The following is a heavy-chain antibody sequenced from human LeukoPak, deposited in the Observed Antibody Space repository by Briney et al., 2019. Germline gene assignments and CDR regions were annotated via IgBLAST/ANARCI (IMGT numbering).Heavy chain of an antibody. D-gene: IGHD5-24*01. CDR2: IIPIFGTA. Sequence: SSLKVSCKASGGTFSSYAISWVRQAPGQGLEWMGGIIPIFGTANYAQKFQGRVTITTDESTSTAYMELSSLRSEDTAVYYCASNRRDGYNYYFDYWGQGTLVTVSS. V-gene: IGHV1-69*05. CDR3: ASNRRDGYNYYFDY. J-gene: IGHJ4*02. CDR1: GGTFSSYA.